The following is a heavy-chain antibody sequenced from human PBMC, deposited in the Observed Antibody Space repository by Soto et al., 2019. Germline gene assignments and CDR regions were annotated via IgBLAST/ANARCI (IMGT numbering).Heavy chain of an antibody. J-gene: IGHJ6*04. CDR1: GYTFTGYY. CDR2: INPNSGGT. V-gene: IGHV1-2*04. D-gene: IGHD3-16*01. CDR3: ARDGGGTSNYYYSYYGMDV. Sequence: ASVKVSCKASGYTFTGYYMHWVRQAPGQGLEWMGWINPNSGGTNYAQKFQGWVTMTRDTSISTAYMELSRLRSDDTAVYYCARDGGGTSNYYYSYYGMDVGGKGTTFTVS.